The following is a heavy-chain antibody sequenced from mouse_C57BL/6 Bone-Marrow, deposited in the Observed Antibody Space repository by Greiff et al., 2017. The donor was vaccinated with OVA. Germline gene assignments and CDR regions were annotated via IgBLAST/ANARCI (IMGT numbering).Heavy chain of an antibody. CDR2: IWRGGST. Sequence: VQLKESGPGLVQPSQSLSITCTVSGFSLTSYGVHWVRQSPGKGLEWLGVIWRGGSTDYNAAFMSRLSITKDNSKSQVFFKMNSLQADDTAIYYCAKTLIYDGYYDWFAYWGQGTLVTVSA. J-gene: IGHJ3*01. V-gene: IGHV2-5*01. CDR1: GFSLTSYG. CDR3: AKTLIYDGYYDWFAY. D-gene: IGHD2-3*01.